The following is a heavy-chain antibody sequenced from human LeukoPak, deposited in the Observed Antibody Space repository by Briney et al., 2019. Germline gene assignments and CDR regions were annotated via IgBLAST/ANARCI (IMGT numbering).Heavy chain of an antibody. CDR3: ARGVDWFDP. V-gene: IGHV4-31*03. Sequence: PSETLSLTCTVSAVSFSSSSHHWGWIRQHPGKGLEWIGYIYYSGSTYYNPSLKSRVTISVDTSKNQFSLKLSSVTAADTAVYYCARGVDWFDPWGQGTLVTVSS. CDR1: AVSFSSSSHH. CDR2: IYYSGST. J-gene: IGHJ5*02. D-gene: IGHD2-15*01.